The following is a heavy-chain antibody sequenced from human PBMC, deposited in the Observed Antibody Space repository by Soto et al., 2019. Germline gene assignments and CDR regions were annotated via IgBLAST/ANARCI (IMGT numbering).Heavy chain of an antibody. D-gene: IGHD5-18*01. CDR3: ARSNSYGYVYYYYGMDV. V-gene: IGHV1-3*01. Sequence: ASVKVSCKASGYTXTSYAMHWVRQAPGQRLEWMGWINAGNGNTKYSQKFQGRVTITRDTSASTAYMELSSLRSEDTAVYYCARSNSYGYVYYYYGMDVWGQGTTVTVSS. CDR1: GYTXTSYA. CDR2: INAGNGNT. J-gene: IGHJ6*02.